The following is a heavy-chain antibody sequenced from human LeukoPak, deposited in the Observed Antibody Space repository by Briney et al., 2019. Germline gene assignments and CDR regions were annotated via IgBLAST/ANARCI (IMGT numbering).Heavy chain of an antibody. CDR1: GFSFNDYW. V-gene: IGHV3-7*01. J-gene: IGHJ3*02. Sequence: GGSLRLSCSASGFSFNDYWMSWVRQAPGKGPEWVGNIKQDGSEQRYVDSVRGRFTISRDNAKNSVYLQMNSLRAEDTAVYFCARDRSGSSVSRGADAFDIWGQGTMVTVSS. D-gene: IGHD1-26*01. CDR3: ARDRSGSSVSRGADAFDI. CDR2: IKQDGSEQ.